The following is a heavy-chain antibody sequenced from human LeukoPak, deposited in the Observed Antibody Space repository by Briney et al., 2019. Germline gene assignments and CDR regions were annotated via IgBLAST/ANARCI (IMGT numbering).Heavy chain of an antibody. CDR1: GYTLTELS. J-gene: IGHJ4*02. CDR3: ARINGWLVSANNVKYFDY. CDR2: FDPEDGET. Sequence: ASVKVSCKVSGYTLTELSMHWVRQAPGKGLEWMGGFDPEDGETIYAQKLQGRVTMTEDTSTDTAYMELSSLRSEDTAVYYCARINGWLVSANNVKYFDYWGQGTLVTVSS. V-gene: IGHV1-24*01. D-gene: IGHD6-19*01.